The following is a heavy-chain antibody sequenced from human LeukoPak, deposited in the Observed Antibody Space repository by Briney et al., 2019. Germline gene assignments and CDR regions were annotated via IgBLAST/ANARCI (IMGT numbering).Heavy chain of an antibody. J-gene: IGHJ4*02. CDR3: ARDIVWDDEPY. CDR2: IYTSGST. V-gene: IGHV4-61*02. D-gene: IGHD1-1*01. CDR1: GGSISSGSYY. Sequence: PSETLSLTCTVSGGSISSGSYYWSWFRQPAGKGLEWIGRIYTSGSTNYNPSLKSRVTISVDTSKNQFSLKLSSVTAADTAVYYCARDIVWDDEPYWGQGTLVTVSS.